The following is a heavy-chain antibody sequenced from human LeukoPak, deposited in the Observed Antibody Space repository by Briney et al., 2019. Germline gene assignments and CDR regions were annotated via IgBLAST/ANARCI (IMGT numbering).Heavy chain of an antibody. J-gene: IGHJ4*02. D-gene: IGHD6-19*01. V-gene: IGHV3-21*01. CDR1: GFTFSSYS. CDR3: ARDSSGWYGDY. CDR2: ISSSSYI. Sequence: PGGSLRLSCAASGFTFSSYSMNWVRQAPGKGLEWVSSISSSSYIYYADSVKGRFTISRDNAKNSLYLQMNSLRAEDTAVYYCARDSSGWYGDYWGQGTLVTVSS.